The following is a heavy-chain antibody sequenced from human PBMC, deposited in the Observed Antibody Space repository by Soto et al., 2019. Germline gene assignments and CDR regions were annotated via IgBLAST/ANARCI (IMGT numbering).Heavy chain of an antibody. V-gene: IGHV1-8*01. CDR1: GYTFTSYD. CDR2: MNPNTCNS. CDR3: ARRAETNGWNGFGADKYYFDF. Sequence: ASVKVSCKASGYTFTSYDIYWVRQATGQGLEWMGWMNPNTCNSAYAQKFQGRVTVISDNSINTVHIELNSLRSEATAVYYCARRAETNGWNGFGADKYYFDFWGQGTLVTVSS. D-gene: IGHD1-1*01. J-gene: IGHJ4*02.